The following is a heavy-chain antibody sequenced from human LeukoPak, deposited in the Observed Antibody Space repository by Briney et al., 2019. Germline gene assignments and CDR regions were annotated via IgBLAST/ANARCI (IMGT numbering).Heavy chain of an antibody. D-gene: IGHD3-10*01. CDR2: INPNSGGT. CDR3: ARAITMVRGVLSPHYGMDV. Sequence: GASVKVSCKASGYTFTGYYMHWVRQAPGQGLEWMGWINPNSGGTNYAQKFQGRVTMTRGTSISTAYMELSGLRSDDTAVYYCARAITMVRGVLSPHYGMDVWGQGTTVTVSS. J-gene: IGHJ6*02. CDR1: GYTFTGYY. V-gene: IGHV1-2*02.